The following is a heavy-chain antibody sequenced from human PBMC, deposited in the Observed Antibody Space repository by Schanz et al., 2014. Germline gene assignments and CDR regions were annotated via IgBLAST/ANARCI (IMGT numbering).Heavy chain of an antibody. Sequence: VQLVESGGALVQPGGSLRLSCSASGFTFSDHWMSWVRQPPGKGLEWVSYIPVGNNYIYYADSVKGRFTISRDNPKNSLYLQMNSLRVEDTAVYYCSRFLTGLDYWGPGTLVTVSS. J-gene: IGHJ4*02. CDR2: IPVGNNYI. CDR1: GFTFSDHW. D-gene: IGHD7-27*01. CDR3: SRFLTGLDY. V-gene: IGHV3-21*01.